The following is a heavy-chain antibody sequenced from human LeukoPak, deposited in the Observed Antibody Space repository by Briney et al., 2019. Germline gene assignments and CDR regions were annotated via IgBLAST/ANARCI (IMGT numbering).Heavy chain of an antibody. Sequence: SETLSLTCTVSGGSISSSSYYWGWIRQPPGKGLEWIGSIYYSGSTYYNPSLKSRVTISVDTSKNQFSLKLSSVTAADTAVYYCARQTSDYDFWSKPFFDYWGQGTLVTVSS. J-gene: IGHJ4*02. CDR2: IYYSGST. V-gene: IGHV4-39*01. D-gene: IGHD3-3*01. CDR1: GGSISSSSYY. CDR3: ARQTSDYDFWSKPFFDY.